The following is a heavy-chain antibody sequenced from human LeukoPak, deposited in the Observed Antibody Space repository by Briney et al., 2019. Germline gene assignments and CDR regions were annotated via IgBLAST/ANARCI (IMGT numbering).Heavy chain of an antibody. J-gene: IGHJ4*02. CDR1: GFTFSSHA. Sequence: PGGSLRLSCVVSGFTFSSHAMTWVRQAPGKGLEWVSAIDIGGDITFYADSVQGRFIISRDNSKNTVYLQMNSLRVEDTAVYYCANEAMPNDYWGQGTLVTVSS. CDR2: IDIGGDIT. CDR3: ANEAMPNDY. D-gene: IGHD2-2*01. V-gene: IGHV3-23*01.